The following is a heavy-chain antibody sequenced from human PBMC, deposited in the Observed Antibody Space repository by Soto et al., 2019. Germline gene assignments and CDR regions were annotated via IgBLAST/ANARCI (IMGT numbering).Heavy chain of an antibody. CDR3: ARDLTIVPATHPRLENYGMDV. V-gene: IGHV1-18*01. CDR2: DSPYNGHT. Sequence: QVQLVQSVAEVKKPGASVKVSCKASGYSFTSYGISWVRRAPGQGLEWMGWDSPYNGHTQFAQRFQGRVTMTTDTSTKTAYMELRNLRSDDTAHYYCARDLTIVPATHPRLENYGMDVWGQGTTVIVSS. CDR1: GYSFTSYG. J-gene: IGHJ6*02. D-gene: IGHD2-2*01.